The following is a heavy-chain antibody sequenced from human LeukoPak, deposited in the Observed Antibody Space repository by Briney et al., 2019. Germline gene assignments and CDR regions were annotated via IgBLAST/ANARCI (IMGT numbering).Heavy chain of an antibody. CDR1: GFTFTKYW. V-gene: IGHV3-7*01. CDR3: AREVWGPEY. J-gene: IGHJ4*02. D-gene: IGHD1-14*01. Sequence: HAGGSLRLSCAASGFTFTKYWMTWVRQAPGKGLEWMGNIKQDGSDKNYMDSVKGRFTISRDNTKNSVYLQMSSLRAEDTAVYYCAREVWGPEYWGQGTLVTVSS. CDR2: IKQDGSDK.